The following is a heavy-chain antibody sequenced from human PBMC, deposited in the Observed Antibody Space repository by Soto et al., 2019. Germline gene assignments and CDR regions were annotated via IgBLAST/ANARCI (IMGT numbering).Heavy chain of an antibody. CDR2: ILPILGSI. Sequence: QVQLVQSGAEVRKPGSSVMISCKASGGTFNTYTSSWVRQAPGQGLEWMGSILPILGSINYAPNFQGRLSITADQSTTTAYMELSSLTSHDTAIYYCGRIPRYSFPTSDPLDNWGQGTLVTVSS. CDR3: GRIPRYSFPTSDPLDN. D-gene: IGHD5-18*01. V-gene: IGHV1-69*08. J-gene: IGHJ4*02. CDR1: GGTFNTYT.